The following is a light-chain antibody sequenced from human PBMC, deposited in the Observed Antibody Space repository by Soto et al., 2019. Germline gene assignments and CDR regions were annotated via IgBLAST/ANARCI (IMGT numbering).Light chain of an antibody. CDR3: TSFTTADTHV. CDR2: DVS. CDR1: SSDIASYDY. Sequence: QSVLTQPASVSGSPGQSITVSCIGTSSDIASYDYVSWYQQHPGKVPKLMIYDVSNRPSGVSNRFSGSKSGNTASLTISGLQAEDEADYYCTSFTTADTHVFGIGIKVTV. J-gene: IGLJ1*01. V-gene: IGLV2-14*03.